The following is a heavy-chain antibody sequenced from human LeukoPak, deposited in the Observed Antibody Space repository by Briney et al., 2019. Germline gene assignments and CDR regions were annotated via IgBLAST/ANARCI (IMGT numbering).Heavy chain of an antibody. CDR3: ANGVSVTTGFDY. D-gene: IGHD4-17*01. CDR1: GFIFSNYA. V-gene: IGHV3-23*01. Sequence: GGSLRLSCAASGFIFSNYAMTWVRQAPGKGLEWVSTLSGSGGTTYYADSVKGRFTISRDNSKNTLSLQMNSLTAEDTAVYYCANGVSVTTGFDYWGQGALVTVSS. J-gene: IGHJ4*02. CDR2: LSGSGGTT.